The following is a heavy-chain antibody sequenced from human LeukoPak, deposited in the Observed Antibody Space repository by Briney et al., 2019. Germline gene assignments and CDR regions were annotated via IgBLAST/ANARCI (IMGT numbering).Heavy chain of an antibody. V-gene: IGHV3-48*01. D-gene: IGHD2-2*01. CDR2: ISSSSSTI. CDR1: GFTFSSYS. Sequence: GGSLRLSCAASGFTFSSYSMNWVRQAPGKGLEWVSYISSSSSTIYYADSVKGRFTISRDNAKNSLYLQMNSLRAEDTALYYCARIQIYCSSTSCYPYYFDYWGQGTLVTVSS. J-gene: IGHJ4*02. CDR3: ARIQIYCSSTSCYPYYFDY.